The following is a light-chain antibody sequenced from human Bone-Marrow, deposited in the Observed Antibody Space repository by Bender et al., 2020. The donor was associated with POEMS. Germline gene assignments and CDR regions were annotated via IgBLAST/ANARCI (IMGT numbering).Light chain of an antibody. V-gene: IGLV2-14*03. CDR3: ISYTSSSTLV. CDR2: DVN. J-gene: IGLJ3*02. Sequence: QSALTQPASVSGSPGQSIIISCTGTSSDIGGYNYVSWYQQHPGKAPKLMILDVNNRPSGVSNRFSGSKSGNTASLTISGLQAEDEADYFCISYTSSSTLVFGGGTKLTVL. CDR1: SSDIGGYNY.